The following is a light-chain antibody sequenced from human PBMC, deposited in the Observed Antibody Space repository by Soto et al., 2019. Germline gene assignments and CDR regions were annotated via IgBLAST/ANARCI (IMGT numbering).Light chain of an antibody. CDR2: DVS. CDR1: SSDVGTYNY. V-gene: IGLV2-11*01. Sequence: QSALTQPRSVSGSPGQSVTISCTGTSSDVGTYNYVSWYQQHPGKAPKVMIYDVSELPSGVPDRFSGSKSGNTASLTISGLQAEDEADYYCCSYAGSPRYVLGTGTKLTVL. CDR3: CSYAGSPRYV. J-gene: IGLJ1*01.